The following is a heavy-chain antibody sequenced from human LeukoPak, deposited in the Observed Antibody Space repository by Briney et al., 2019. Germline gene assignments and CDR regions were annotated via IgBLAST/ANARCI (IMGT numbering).Heavy chain of an antibody. J-gene: IGHJ4*02. Sequence: SETLSLTCAVYGGSFSGYYWSWIRQPPGKGLEWIGYIYYSGSTYYNPSLKSRVTISVDTSKNQFSLKLSSVTAADTAVYYCARERPPALDYWGQGTLVTVSS. CDR2: IYYSGST. D-gene: IGHD2-2*01. V-gene: IGHV4-34*09. CDR1: GGSFSGYY. CDR3: ARERPPALDY.